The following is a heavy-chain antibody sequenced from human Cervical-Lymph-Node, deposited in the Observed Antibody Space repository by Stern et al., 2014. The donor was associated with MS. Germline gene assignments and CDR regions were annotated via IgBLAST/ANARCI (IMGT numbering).Heavy chain of an antibody. J-gene: IGHJ4*01. CDR1: GYIFTDYY. CDR3: ARGSGTAYDLRGDY. CDR2: INPNSGGT. D-gene: IGHD3-3*01. V-gene: IGHV1-2*02. Sequence: QVQLVQSGAEARAPGASMKVSCKASGYIFTDYYLHWVRQAPGQGLEWLGWINPNSGGTTYAQNFQGRVTMTRDTSISTAYMELRWLGSADTAVYYCARGSGTAYDLRGDYWGQGTLVTVSS.